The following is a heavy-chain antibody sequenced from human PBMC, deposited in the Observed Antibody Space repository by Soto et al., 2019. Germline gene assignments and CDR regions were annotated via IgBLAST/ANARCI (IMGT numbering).Heavy chain of an antibody. CDR3: ARQYDFWSGYYRAFDY. Sequence: PGESLKISCKGSGYSFTSYWIGWVRQMPGKGLEWMGIIYPGDSDTRYSPSFQGQVTISADKSISTAYLQWSSLKASDTAMYYCARQYDFWSGYYRAFDYWGQGTLVTVSS. CDR2: IYPGDSDT. J-gene: IGHJ4*02. V-gene: IGHV5-51*01. CDR1: GYSFTSYW. D-gene: IGHD3-3*01.